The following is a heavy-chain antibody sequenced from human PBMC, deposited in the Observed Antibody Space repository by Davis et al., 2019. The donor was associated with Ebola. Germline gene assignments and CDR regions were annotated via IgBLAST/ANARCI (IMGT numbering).Heavy chain of an antibody. Sequence: AASVKVSCKTSGYTFTNYDINWVRQAPGQGLEWMGIINPSGGSTSYAQKFQGRVTMTRDTSTSTAYMELSSLRSEDTAMYYCASDLEYSSPRGIYYYYGMDVWGQGTTVTVSS. CDR1: GYTFTNYD. V-gene: IGHV1-46*01. D-gene: IGHD6-6*01. J-gene: IGHJ6*02. CDR3: ASDLEYSSPRGIYYYYGMDV. CDR2: INPSGGST.